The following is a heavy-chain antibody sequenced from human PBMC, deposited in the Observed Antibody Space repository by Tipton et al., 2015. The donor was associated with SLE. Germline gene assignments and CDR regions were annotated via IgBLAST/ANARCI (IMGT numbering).Heavy chain of an antibody. V-gene: IGHV3-53*05. Sequence: SLRLSCAASGFTVSSNYMSWVRQAPGKGLEWVSVVYSGGSTYYADSVKGRFTISRDNSKNTLYLQMNSLRAEDTAVYYCARVLGGLGLFDYWGQGTLVTVSS. J-gene: IGHJ4*02. CDR3: ARVLGGLGLFDY. D-gene: IGHD2-15*01. CDR1: GFTVSSNY. CDR2: VYSGGST.